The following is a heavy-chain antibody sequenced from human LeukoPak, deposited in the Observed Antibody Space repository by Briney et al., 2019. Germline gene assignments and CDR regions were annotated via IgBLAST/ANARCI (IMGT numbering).Heavy chain of an antibody. CDR3: ARVLGGYNHGHDAFDI. D-gene: IGHD5-24*01. CDR2: ISSSSSYI. V-gene: IGHV3-21*01. CDR1: GFTFSSYS. J-gene: IGHJ3*02. Sequence: GGSLRLSCAASGFTFSSYSMNWVRQAPGKGLEWVSSISSSSSYIYYADSVKGRFTISRDNAKNSLYLQMNSLRAEDTAVYYCARVLGGYNHGHDAFDIWGQGTMVTVSS.